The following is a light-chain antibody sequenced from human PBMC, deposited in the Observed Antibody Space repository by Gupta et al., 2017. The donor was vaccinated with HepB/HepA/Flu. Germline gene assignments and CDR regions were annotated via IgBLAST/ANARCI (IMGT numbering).Light chain of an antibody. CDR1: NSNIGSRT. Sequence: QPVLTQPPSASATPGQRVTISCSGGNSNIGSRTVNWYQQLPGTAPKLLIYNNVQRPSGVPDRFSASKSGTSASLAISGLQAEDEAHYYCAAWDDSLNGWVFGGGTKLTVL. J-gene: IGLJ3*02. V-gene: IGLV1-44*01. CDR2: NNV. CDR3: AAWDDSLNGWV.